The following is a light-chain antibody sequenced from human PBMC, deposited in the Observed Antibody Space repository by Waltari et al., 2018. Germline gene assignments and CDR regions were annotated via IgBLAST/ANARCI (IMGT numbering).Light chain of an antibody. J-gene: IGLJ2*01. CDR1: RRAVGAFNP. V-gene: IGLV2-14*03. Sequence: QSALTQPASVSGSPGQSLTISCPGTRRAVGAFNPVPWYQQHPGKAPKLMIYDVYNRPSGVSDRFSGSKSGNTASLSISGLQAEDEADYYCSSYTTSSTVIFGGGTKLSVL. CDR2: DVY. CDR3: SSYTTSSTVI.